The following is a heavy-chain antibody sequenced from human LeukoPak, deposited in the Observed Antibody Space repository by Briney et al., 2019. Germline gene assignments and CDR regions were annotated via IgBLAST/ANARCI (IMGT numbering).Heavy chain of an antibody. CDR3: ASGAVVVPAAPPPYYFDY. CDR1: GYSISSGYY. D-gene: IGHD2-2*01. Sequence: PSETLSLTCAVSGYSISSGYYWGWTRQPPGKGLEWIGSIYHSGSTYYNPSLKSRVTISVDTSKNQFSLKLSSVTAADTAVYYCASGAVVVPAAPPPYYFDYWGQGTLVTVSS. J-gene: IGHJ4*02. V-gene: IGHV4-38-2*01. CDR2: IYHSGST.